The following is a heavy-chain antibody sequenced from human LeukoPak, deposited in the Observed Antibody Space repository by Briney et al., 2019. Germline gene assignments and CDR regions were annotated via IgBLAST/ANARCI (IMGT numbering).Heavy chain of an antibody. V-gene: IGHV3-53*01. Sequence: PGGSLRLSCAAAGLTVSSNYMSWVRQAPGKGLEWVSVIYSGGDTYYTDSVKGRFTISRDDSKNTLYLQMNSLRVEDAAVYYCARDLQCGGDCHYDAFDIWGQGTMVTVSS. CDR3: ARDLQCGGDCHYDAFDI. D-gene: IGHD2-21*02. CDR2: IYSGGDT. J-gene: IGHJ3*02. CDR1: GLTVSSNY.